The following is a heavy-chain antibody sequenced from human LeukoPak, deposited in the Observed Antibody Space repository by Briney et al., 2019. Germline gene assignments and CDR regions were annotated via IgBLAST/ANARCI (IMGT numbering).Heavy chain of an antibody. CDR3: ARALDTPTNDY. D-gene: IGHD5-18*01. Sequence: ASVKVSCKASGYTFTSCGINWVRQAPGQGLEWMGWISVYNGNTLYAQRLQGRVTMTTDTPTSTAYMDLRSLRSDDTAVYYCARALDTPTNDYWGQGTLVTVSS. V-gene: IGHV1-18*01. CDR2: ISVYNGNT. CDR1: GYTFTSCG. J-gene: IGHJ4*02.